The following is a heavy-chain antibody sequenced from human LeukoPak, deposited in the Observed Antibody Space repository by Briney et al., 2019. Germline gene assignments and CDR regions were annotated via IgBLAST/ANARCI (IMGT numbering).Heavy chain of an antibody. CDR1: GFTFSNYG. CDR3: AKGRAYSSSSGSSYFDY. V-gene: IGHV3-23*01. Sequence: GGSLRLSCAASGFTFSNYGMTWVRQAPGKGLEWISVISGSGAATYYADSVKGRFTISRDNSKNTLYLQMNGLRAEDTAVYYCAKGRAYSSSSGSSYFDYWGQGTLVTVSS. J-gene: IGHJ4*02. CDR2: ISGSGAAT. D-gene: IGHD6-6*01.